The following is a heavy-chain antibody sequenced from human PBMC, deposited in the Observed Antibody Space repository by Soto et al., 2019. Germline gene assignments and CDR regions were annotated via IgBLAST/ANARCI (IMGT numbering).Heavy chain of an antibody. D-gene: IGHD5-18*01. CDR3: AKGASQTAMVTVDY. CDR1: GFTFSTYG. J-gene: IGHJ4*02. Sequence: VQLVESGGGVVQPGRSLRLSCAVSGFTFSTYGMHWVRRAPGKGLEWVAIISYDGSKKYYPDSVKGRFTVSRDNSKNTVYLQMDSLRAEDTAVYYCAKGASQTAMVTVDYWGQGTLVTVSS. CDR2: ISYDGSKK. V-gene: IGHV3-30*18.